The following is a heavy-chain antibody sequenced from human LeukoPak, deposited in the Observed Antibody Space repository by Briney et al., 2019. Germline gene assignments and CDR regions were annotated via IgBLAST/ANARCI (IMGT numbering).Heavy chain of an antibody. Sequence: GGSLRLSCAASGFTFSSYSMNWARQAPGKGLEWVSSISSSSSYIYYADSVKGRFTISRDNAKNSLYLQMNSLRAEDTAVYYCARDRTGTTTAYYYYYMDVWGKGTTVTVSS. J-gene: IGHJ6*03. CDR1: GFTFSSYS. D-gene: IGHD1-7*01. CDR3: ARDRTGTTTAYYYYYMDV. V-gene: IGHV3-21*01. CDR2: ISSSSSYI.